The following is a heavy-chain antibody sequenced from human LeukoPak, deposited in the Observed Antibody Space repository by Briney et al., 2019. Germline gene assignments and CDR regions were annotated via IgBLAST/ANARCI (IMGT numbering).Heavy chain of an antibody. Sequence: PSETLSLTCVVHGGSFSGYYWSWIRQPPGKGLEWIGSIYYSGSTYYNPSLKSRVTISVDTSKNQFSLKLSSVTAADTAVYYCARGLSTVTTLSYYYYMDVWGKGTTVTVSS. V-gene: IGHV4-34*01. D-gene: IGHD4-17*01. CDR3: ARGLSTVTTLSYYYYMDV. J-gene: IGHJ6*03. CDR1: GGSFSGYY. CDR2: IYYSGST.